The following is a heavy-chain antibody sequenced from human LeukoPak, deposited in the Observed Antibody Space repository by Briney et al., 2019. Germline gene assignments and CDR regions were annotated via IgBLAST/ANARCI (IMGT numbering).Heavy chain of an antibody. CDR3: ARDRSSGWYADY. Sequence: ASVKVSCKASGYTFTGYYMHWVRQAPGQGLEWMGWINPNRGGTNYAQKFQGRVTMTRDTSISAAYMELSRLRSDDTAVYYCARDRSSGWYADYWGQGTLVTVSS. CDR1: GYTFTGYY. J-gene: IGHJ4*02. D-gene: IGHD6-19*01. CDR2: INPNRGGT. V-gene: IGHV1-2*02.